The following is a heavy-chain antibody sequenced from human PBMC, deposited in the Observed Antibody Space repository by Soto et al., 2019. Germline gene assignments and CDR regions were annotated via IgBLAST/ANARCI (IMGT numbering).Heavy chain of an antibody. D-gene: IGHD3-3*02. J-gene: IGHJ6*02. CDR3: ARAILLPARFSYGMDV. CDR2: IIPIFGTA. CDR1: GGTFSSYA. Sequence: QVQLVQSGAEVKKPGSSVKVSCKASGGTFSSYAISWVRQAPGQGLEWMGGIIPIFGTANYAQKFQGRVTIAADNSTSTDYVELSSLRSEDTAVYYCARAILLPARFSYGMDVWGQGTTVTVSS. V-gene: IGHV1-69*06.